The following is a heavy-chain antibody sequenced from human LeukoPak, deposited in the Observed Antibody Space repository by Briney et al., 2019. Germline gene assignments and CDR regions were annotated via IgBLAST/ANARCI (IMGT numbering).Heavy chain of an antibody. CDR3: ARDRAYGDYRDAFDI. CDR1: GFTFSSYA. Sequence: GGSLRLSCAAPGFTFSSYAMHWVRQAPGKGLEWVAVISYDGSNKYYADSVKGRFTISRDNSKNTLYLQMNSLRAEDTAVYYCARDRAYGDYRDAFDIWGQGTMVTVSS. D-gene: IGHD4-17*01. J-gene: IGHJ3*02. CDR2: ISYDGSNK. V-gene: IGHV3-30*04.